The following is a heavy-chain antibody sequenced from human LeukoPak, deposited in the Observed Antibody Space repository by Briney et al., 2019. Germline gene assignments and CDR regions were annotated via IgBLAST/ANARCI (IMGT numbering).Heavy chain of an antibody. D-gene: IGHD3-9*01. J-gene: IGHJ4*02. CDR1: GGSFSGYY. Sequence: SETLSLTCAVYGGSFSGYYWSWIRQPPGKGLEWIGEINHSGSTNYNPSLKSRVTISVDTSKNQFSLKLSSVTAADTAVYYCARGKTHVLRYFDWLLDGFDYWGQGTLVTVSS. CDR2: INHSGST. CDR3: ARGKTHVLRYFDWLLDGFDY. V-gene: IGHV4-34*01.